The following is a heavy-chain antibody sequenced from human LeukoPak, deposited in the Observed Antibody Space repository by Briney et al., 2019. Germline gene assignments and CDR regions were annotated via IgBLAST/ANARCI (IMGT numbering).Heavy chain of an antibody. J-gene: IGHJ4*02. V-gene: IGHV4-34*01. D-gene: IGHD5-18*01. CDR2: INHSGST. Sequence: ETLSLTCAVYGGSFSGYYWSWIRQPPGKGLEWIGEINHSGSTNYNPSLKSRVTISVDTSKNQFSLKLSSVTAADTAVYYCARGRGYSYCPHNYFDYWGQGTLVTVSS. CDR1: GGSFSGYY. CDR3: ARGRGYSYCPHNYFDY.